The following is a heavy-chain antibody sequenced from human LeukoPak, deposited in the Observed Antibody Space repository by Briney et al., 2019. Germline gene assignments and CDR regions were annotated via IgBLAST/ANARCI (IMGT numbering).Heavy chain of an antibody. Sequence: GGSLRLSCAASGFTFSSYAMSWVRQAPGKGLEWVSAISGSGGSTYYADSVKGRFTISRDNSKNTLYLQMNSLRAEDTAVYYCAIAVDIGVRTPDYWGQGTLVTVSS. J-gene: IGHJ4*02. V-gene: IGHV3-23*01. CDR2: ISGSGGST. CDR1: GFTFSSYA. CDR3: AIAVDIGVRTPDY. D-gene: IGHD2-2*03.